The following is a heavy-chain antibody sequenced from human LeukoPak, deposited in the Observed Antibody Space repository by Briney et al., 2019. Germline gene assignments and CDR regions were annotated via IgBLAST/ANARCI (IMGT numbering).Heavy chain of an antibody. J-gene: IGHJ4*02. CDR3: ARDGRGYCSSTSCRLFGY. CDR2: INWNGGST. V-gene: IGHV3-20*01. Sequence: PGGSLRLSCAASGFTFDDYGMSWVRQAPGKGLEWVSGINWNGGSTGYADSVKGRFTISRDNAKNSLYLQMNSLRAEDTALYHCARDGRGYCSSTSCRLFGYWGQGTLVTVSS. CDR1: GFTFDDYG. D-gene: IGHD2-2*01.